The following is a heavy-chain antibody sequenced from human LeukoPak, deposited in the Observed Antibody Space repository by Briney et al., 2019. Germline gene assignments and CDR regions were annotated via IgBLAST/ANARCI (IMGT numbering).Heavy chain of an antibody. V-gene: IGHV3-23*01. Sequence: GGSLRLSCAASGFTFSSYAMSWVRQAPGKGREWVSAISGSGGSTYYADSVKGRFTMSRDNSKNTLYLQMNSLRAEDTAVYYCAKFLPTHIVVANYYFDYWGQGTLVTVSS. D-gene: IGHD2-21*01. J-gene: IGHJ4*02. CDR3: AKFLPTHIVVANYYFDY. CDR2: ISGSGGST. CDR1: GFTFSSYA.